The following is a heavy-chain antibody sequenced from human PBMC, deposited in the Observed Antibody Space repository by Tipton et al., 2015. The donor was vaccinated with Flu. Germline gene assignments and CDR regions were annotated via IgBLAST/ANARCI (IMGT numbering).Heavy chain of an antibody. CDR2: INHSGTT. CDR1: GGSFSGYY. CDR3: ARDLRGYRGYTGGDAFDV. J-gene: IGHJ3*01. Sequence: TLSLTCAVYGGSFSGYYWSWIRQPPGKGLEWVGEINHSGTTNYNPSLTRRLTVSADTSKRQSSLKLSSVTAADTAVYYCARDLRGYRGYTGGDAFDVWGQGTMVTVSS. V-gene: IGHV4-34*01. D-gene: IGHD5-12*01.